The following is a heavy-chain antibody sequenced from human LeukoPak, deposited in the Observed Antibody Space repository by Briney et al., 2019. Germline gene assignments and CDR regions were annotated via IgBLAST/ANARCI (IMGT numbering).Heavy chain of an antibody. D-gene: IGHD5-18*01. CDR3: ARDGYGYSYDY. V-gene: IGHV3-20*04. J-gene: IGHJ4*02. Sequence: PGGSLRLSCAASGFTFDGYGMGWVRQAPGKGLEWVSGINWNGGSTGYVDSVKGRFTIYRDNAKNFLYLQMNSLRVEDTALYYCARDGYGYSYDYWGQATLVTVSS. CDR1: GFTFDGYG. CDR2: INWNGGST.